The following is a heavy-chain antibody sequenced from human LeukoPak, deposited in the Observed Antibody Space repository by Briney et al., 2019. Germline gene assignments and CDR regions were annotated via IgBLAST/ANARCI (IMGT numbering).Heavy chain of an antibody. CDR3: ARDKGTSTVTD. CDR1: GFTFSSYG. J-gene: IGHJ4*02. V-gene: IGHV3-48*03. D-gene: IGHD4-17*01. Sequence: GGSLRLSCAASGFTFSSYGMNWVRQAPGKGLEWVSYISSSGSTIYYADSVKGRFTISRDNAKNSLYLQMNSLRAEDTAVYYCARDKGTSTVTDWGQGTLVTVSS. CDR2: ISSSGSTI.